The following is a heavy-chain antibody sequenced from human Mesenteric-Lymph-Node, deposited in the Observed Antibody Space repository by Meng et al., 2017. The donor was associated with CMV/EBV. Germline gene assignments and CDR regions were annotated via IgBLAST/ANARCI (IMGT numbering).Heavy chain of an antibody. J-gene: IGHJ4*02. CDR3: ARGVGANDY. V-gene: IGHV3-23*01. CDR1: GFTFSSYG. D-gene: IGHD1-26*01. CDR2: ISGSGANT. Sequence: GESLKISCAASGFTFSSYGMSWVRQAPGKGLEWVSAISGSGANTYYADSVKGRFTISRDNSKNTLYLQMNSLRAEDTAVYYCARGVGANDYWGQGTLVTVSS.